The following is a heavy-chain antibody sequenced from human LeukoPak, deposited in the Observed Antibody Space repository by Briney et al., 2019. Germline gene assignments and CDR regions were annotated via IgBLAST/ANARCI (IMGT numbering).Heavy chain of an antibody. D-gene: IGHD7-27*01. J-gene: IGHJ4*02. V-gene: IGHV1-2*02. CDR2: IKPNSGDT. CDR3: ATFDQDWGTFHY. Sequence: ASVKVSCKASGYSFTDYYIHWVRQAPGQGLEWMGWIKPNSGDTNYVEKFRGRVTMTRDTSISTAYMELSRLRSDDTAVYYCATFDQDWGTFHYWGQGTLVTVSS. CDR1: GYSFTDYY.